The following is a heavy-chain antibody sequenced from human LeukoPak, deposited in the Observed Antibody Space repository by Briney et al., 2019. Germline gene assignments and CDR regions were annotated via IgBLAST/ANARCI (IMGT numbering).Heavy chain of an antibody. V-gene: IGHV1-69*06. Sequence: SVKVSCKASGGTFSSYAISWVRQAPGQGLEWMGGIIPIFGTANYAQKFQGRVTITADKSTSTAYMELSSLRSEDTAVYYCARDLVAVAGFDPWGQGTLVTVSS. D-gene: IGHD6-19*01. CDR1: GGTFSSYA. J-gene: IGHJ5*02. CDR2: IIPIFGTA. CDR3: ARDLVAVAGFDP.